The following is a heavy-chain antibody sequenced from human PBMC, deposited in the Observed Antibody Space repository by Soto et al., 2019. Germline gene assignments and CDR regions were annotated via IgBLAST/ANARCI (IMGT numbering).Heavy chain of an antibody. CDR3: ATIVGTTGGPIDY. J-gene: IGHJ4*02. V-gene: IGHV4-59*12. CDR2: IYYSGST. CDR1: GGSISSYY. Sequence: PSETLSLTCTVSGGSISSYYWSWIRQPPGKGLEWIGYIYYSGSTNYNTSLKSRVTISVDTSKNQYSLKLSSVTAVDTAVYYCATIVGTTGGPIDYWGQGTLVTVSS. D-gene: IGHD5-12*01.